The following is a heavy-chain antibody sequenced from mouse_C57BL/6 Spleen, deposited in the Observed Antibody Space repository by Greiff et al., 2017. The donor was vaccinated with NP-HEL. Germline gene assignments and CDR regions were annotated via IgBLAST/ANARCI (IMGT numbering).Heavy chain of an antibody. Sequence: DVKLVESGGDLVKPGGSLKLSCAASGFTFSSYGMSWVRQTPDKRLEWVATISSGGSYTYYPDSVKGRFTISRDNAKNTLYLQMSSLKSEDTAMYYCARQGVITTVVAYWYFDVWGTGTTVTVSS. V-gene: IGHV5-6*02. D-gene: IGHD1-1*01. CDR2: ISSGGSYT. CDR1: GFTFSSYG. J-gene: IGHJ1*03. CDR3: ARQGVITTVVAYWYFDV.